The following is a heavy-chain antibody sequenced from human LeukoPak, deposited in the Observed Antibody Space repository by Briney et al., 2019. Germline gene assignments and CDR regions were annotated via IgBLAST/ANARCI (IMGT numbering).Heavy chain of an antibody. J-gene: IGHJ4*02. CDR2: IGASGGNI. CDR3: AKDFNWEVLFLDY. Sequence: QPGGSLRLSCAGSGFTFSSYAMSWVRQAPGKGLECVSSIGASGGNIYYANSVEGRFTISRDNSQNTFYLQMNSLRVEDTAIYYCAKDFNWEVLFLDYWGQGTLVTVSS. D-gene: IGHD3-10*01. V-gene: IGHV3-23*01. CDR1: GFTFSSYA.